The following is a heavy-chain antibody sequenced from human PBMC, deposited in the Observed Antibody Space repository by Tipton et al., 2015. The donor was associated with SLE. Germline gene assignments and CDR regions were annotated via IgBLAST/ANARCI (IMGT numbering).Heavy chain of an antibody. CDR2: IYYSGST. D-gene: IGHD4-23*01. Sequence: LRLSCTVSGGSISSSSYYWGWIRQPPGKGLEWIGSIYYSGSTYYNPSLKSRVTISVDTSKNQFSLKLSSVTAADTAVYYCARDAVAYYWGQGTLVTVSS. CDR1: GGSISSSSYY. V-gene: IGHV4-39*07. CDR3: ARDAVAYY. J-gene: IGHJ4*02.